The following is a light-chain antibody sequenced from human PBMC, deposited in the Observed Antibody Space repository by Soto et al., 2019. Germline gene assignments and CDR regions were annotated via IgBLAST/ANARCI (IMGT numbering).Light chain of an antibody. Sequence: QSVLTQPASVSGSPGQSITISCTGTSSDVGSYNLFSWYQQHPGKAPKLMIYEGSKRPSGVSNRFSGSKSGNTASLTISGLQAEHAADYYCCSYAGSSTWVFGGGTQLTVL. CDR2: EGS. J-gene: IGLJ3*02. CDR3: CSYAGSSTWV. V-gene: IGLV2-23*01. CDR1: SSDVGSYNL.